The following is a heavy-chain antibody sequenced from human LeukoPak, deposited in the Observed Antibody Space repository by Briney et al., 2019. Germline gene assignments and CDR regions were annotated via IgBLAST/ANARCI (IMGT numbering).Heavy chain of an antibody. V-gene: IGHV3-21*04. Sequence: TGGSLRLSCAASGFTFSSYSMNWVRQAPGKGLEWVSSISSSSSYIYYADSVKGRFTISRDNSKNTLYLQMNSLRAEDTAVYYCAKTLGGREFQHWGQGTLVTVSS. CDR2: ISSSSSYI. CDR3: AKTLGGREFQH. CDR1: GFTFSSYS. J-gene: IGHJ1*01. D-gene: IGHD4-23*01.